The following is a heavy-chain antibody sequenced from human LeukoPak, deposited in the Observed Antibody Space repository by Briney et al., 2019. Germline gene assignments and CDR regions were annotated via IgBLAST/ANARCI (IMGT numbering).Heavy chain of an antibody. CDR3: ARVRPRGTRDLFRGCFDY. D-gene: IGHD2-2*01. Sequence: SETLSLTCTVSGGSISSSSYYWGWIRQPPGKGLEWIGSIYYSGSTYYNPSLKSRVTISVDTSKNQFSLKLSSVTAADTAVYSCARVRPRGTRDLFRGCFDYWGQGTLVTVSS. CDR2: IYYSGST. J-gene: IGHJ4*02. CDR1: GGSISSSSYY. V-gene: IGHV4-39*01.